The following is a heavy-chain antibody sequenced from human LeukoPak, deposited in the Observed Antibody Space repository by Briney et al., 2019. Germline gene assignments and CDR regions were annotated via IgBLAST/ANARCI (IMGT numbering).Heavy chain of an antibody. J-gene: IGHJ4*02. CDR2: INHSGST. D-gene: IGHD6-13*01. CDR1: GFTFSSYA. CDR3: AREAPLAAAGTYS. V-gene: IGHV4-34*01. Sequence: GSLRLSCAASGFTFSSYAMSWVRQAPGKGLEWIGEINHSGSTNYNPSLKSRVTISVDTSKNQFSLKLSSVTAADTAVYYCAREAPLAAAGTYSWGQGTLVTVSS.